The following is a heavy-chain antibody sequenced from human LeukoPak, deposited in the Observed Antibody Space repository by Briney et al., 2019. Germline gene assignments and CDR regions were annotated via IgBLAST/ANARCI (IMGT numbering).Heavy chain of an antibody. Sequence: PSETLSLTCAVYGGSFSGYYWNWIRQPPGKGLEWIGEINHGGSTNYNPSLKSRVTISVDTSKNQFSLKLSSVTAADTAVYYFVRHPVGPTGSFDYWGQGAPVTVSS. CDR2: INHGGST. J-gene: IGHJ4*02. V-gene: IGHV4-34*01. CDR3: VRHPVGPTGSFDY. CDR1: GGSFSGYY. D-gene: IGHD4-23*01.